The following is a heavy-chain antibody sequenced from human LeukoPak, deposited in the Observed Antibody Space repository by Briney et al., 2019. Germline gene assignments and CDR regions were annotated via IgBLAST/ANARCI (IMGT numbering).Heavy chain of an antibody. D-gene: IGHD5-24*01. Sequence: GGSLRLSCAASGFTFSRHAMSWVRRAPGKGLEWVSTTGLNSVNTLCAESVQGRFSISRDNSKNTLDLQMDNLRVDDTAVYYCAKGDDIGKHPTRAYYFDTWGQGTLVTVSS. CDR2: TGLNSVNT. V-gene: IGHV3-23*01. J-gene: IGHJ4*02. CDR3: AKGDDIGKHPTRAYYFDT. CDR1: GFTFSRHA.